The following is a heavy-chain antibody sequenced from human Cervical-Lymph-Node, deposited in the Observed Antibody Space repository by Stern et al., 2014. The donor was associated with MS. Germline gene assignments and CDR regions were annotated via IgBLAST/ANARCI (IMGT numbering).Heavy chain of an antibody. J-gene: IGHJ3*02. CDR1: GSTFSRYA. Sequence: QLQLVQSGAEVKKPGSSVKVYCKADGSTFSRYAISWVRQAAGQGLEWMGGNIPIFDTANYAQKFQGRVTITADESTSTAYMELSSLRSEDTAVYYCARDEGYCSGGSCSPGGAFDIWGQGTMVTVSS. CDR3: ARDEGYCSGGSCSPGGAFDI. D-gene: IGHD2-15*01. V-gene: IGHV1-69*01. CDR2: NIPIFDTA.